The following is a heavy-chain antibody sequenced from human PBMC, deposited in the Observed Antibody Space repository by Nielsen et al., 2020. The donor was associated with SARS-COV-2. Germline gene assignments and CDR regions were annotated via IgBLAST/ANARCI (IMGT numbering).Heavy chain of an antibody. J-gene: IGHJ4*02. CDR3: ARLEAGGSSTLYYFDY. CDR1: GGSFSGYY. CDR2: INHSGST. Sequence: SETLSLTCAVYGGSFSGYYWSWIRQPPGKGLEWIGEINHSGSTNYNPSLKSRVTISVDTSKNQFSLKLSSVTAADTAVYYCARLEAGGSSTLYYFDYWGQGTLVTVSS. V-gene: IGHV4-34*01. D-gene: IGHD3-16*01.